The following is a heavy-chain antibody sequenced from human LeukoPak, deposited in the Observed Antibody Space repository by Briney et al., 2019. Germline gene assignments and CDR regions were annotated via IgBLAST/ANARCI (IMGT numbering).Heavy chain of an antibody. D-gene: IGHD3-22*01. CDR2: MNPNSGNT. Sequence: ASVTVSCKASGYTFTSYDINWVRQATGQGLEWMGWMNPNSGNTGYAQKFQGRVTMTRNTSISTAYMELSSLRSEDTAVYYCARSRKDRYYYDSSGYYYFDYWGQGTLVTVPS. V-gene: IGHV1-8*01. J-gene: IGHJ4*02. CDR1: GYTFTSYD. CDR3: ARSRKDRYYYDSSGYYYFDY.